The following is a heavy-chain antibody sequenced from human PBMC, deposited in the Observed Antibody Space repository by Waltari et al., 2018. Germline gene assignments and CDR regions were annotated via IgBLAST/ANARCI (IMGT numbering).Heavy chain of an antibody. CDR2: ISSDGTTI. Sequence: EVQLVESGGGLVKPGGSLRLSCAASGFTFSSFSLHWVHQAPGKGLEWISYISSDGTTIYDADSVKGRFTISRDNAKNSVYLQMNSLRAEDTAVYYCARDQYFSRSYYGMDVWGQGTTVTVS. D-gene: IGHD3-9*01. CDR1: GFTFSSFS. V-gene: IGHV3-48*01. J-gene: IGHJ6*02. CDR3: ARDQYFSRSYYGMDV.